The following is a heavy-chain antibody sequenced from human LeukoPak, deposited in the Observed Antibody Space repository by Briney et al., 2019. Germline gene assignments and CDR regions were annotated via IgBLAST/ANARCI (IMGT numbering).Heavy chain of an antibody. CDR2: INHSGST. Sequence: ETLSLTCAIYGGSFSGYYWSWIRQPPGKGLEWIGEINHSGSTNYNPSLKSRVTISVDTSKNQFSLKLSSVTAADTAVYYCARGKLELRQRRETFYFDYWGQGTLVTVSS. D-gene: IGHD1-7*01. CDR3: ARGKLELRQRRETFYFDY. J-gene: IGHJ4*02. CDR1: GGSFSGYY. V-gene: IGHV4-34*01.